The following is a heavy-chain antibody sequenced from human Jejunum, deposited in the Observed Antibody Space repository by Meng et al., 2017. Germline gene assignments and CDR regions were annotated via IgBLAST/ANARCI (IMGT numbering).Heavy chain of an antibody. J-gene: IGHJ4*02. CDR3: ARHEVDFDN. V-gene: IGHV4-34*02. CDR1: GGSISGYF. D-gene: IGHD1-26*01. CDR2: FTRGGTT. Sequence: QVQLQQWGAGLLKPSETLCLTCAVYGGSISGYFWSWIRQAPGEGLEWVGEFTRGGTTNYNPSLKSRVTISADTSKNQFSLTLSSVSAADTAVYYCARHEVDFDNWGQGTLVTVSS.